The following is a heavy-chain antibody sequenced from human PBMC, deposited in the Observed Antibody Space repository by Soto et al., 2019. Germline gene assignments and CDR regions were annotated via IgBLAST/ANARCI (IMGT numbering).Heavy chain of an antibody. Sequence: QVQLVQSGAEVKKPGSSVKVSCKASGGTFSSYTISWVRQAPGQGLEWMGRIIPILGIANYAQKFQGRVKITADKSTSTAYMELRSLRSEDTAVYYCASCSVGGGSCYLDYWGQGTLVTVSS. CDR1: GGTFSSYT. CDR2: IIPILGIA. CDR3: ASCSVGGGSCYLDY. D-gene: IGHD2-15*01. J-gene: IGHJ4*02. V-gene: IGHV1-69*02.